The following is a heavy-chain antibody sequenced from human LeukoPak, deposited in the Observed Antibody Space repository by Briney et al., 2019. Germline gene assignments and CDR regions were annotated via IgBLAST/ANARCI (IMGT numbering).Heavy chain of an antibody. CDR1: GFTSSSYG. CDR3: ATPIDYGDYVYGMDV. V-gene: IGHV3-33*03. D-gene: IGHD4-17*01. J-gene: IGHJ6*02. CDR2: IWYDGSKK. Sequence: GRSLRLSCAASGFTSSSYGMHWVRQAPGKGLEWVAVIWYDGSKKYYADSVKGRFTISRDNSKNTLYLQMNSLRAEDTAVYYCATPIDYGDYVYGMDVWGQGTTVTASS.